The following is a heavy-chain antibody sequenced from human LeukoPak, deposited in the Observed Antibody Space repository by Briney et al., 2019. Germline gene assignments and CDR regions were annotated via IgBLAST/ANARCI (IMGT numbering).Heavy chain of an antibody. CDR1: GFTFSSYG. D-gene: IGHD2-2*01. V-gene: IGHV3-30*02. CDR3: ARDRDCSSTSCIIPALFDY. CDR2: IRYDGSNK. Sequence: PGGSLRLSCAAPGFTFSSYGMHWVRQAPGKGLEWVAFIRYDGSNKYYADSVKGRFTISRDNSKNTLYLQMNSLRAEDTAVYYCARDRDCSSTSCIIPALFDYWGQGALVTVSS. J-gene: IGHJ4*02.